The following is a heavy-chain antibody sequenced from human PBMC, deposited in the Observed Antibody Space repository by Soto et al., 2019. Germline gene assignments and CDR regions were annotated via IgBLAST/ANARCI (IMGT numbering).Heavy chain of an antibody. D-gene: IGHD3-3*01. CDR1: GFTFSSYG. V-gene: IGHV3-30*18. J-gene: IGHJ6*01. Sequence: QVQLVESGGGVVQPGRSLRLSCAASGFTFSSYGMHWVRQAPGKGLEWVAVISYDGSNKYYADSVKGRFTISRDNSKNTLYLQMNSLRAEDTAVYYCANTDTDFWTEGYYYYGMDVW. CDR3: ANTDTDFWTEGYYYYGMDV. CDR2: ISYDGSNK.